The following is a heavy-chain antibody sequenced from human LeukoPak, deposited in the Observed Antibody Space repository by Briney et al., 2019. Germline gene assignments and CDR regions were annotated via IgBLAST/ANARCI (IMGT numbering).Heavy chain of an antibody. CDR1: GGSISSGGYS. D-gene: IGHD3-3*01. Sequence: SQTLSLTCAVSGGSISSGGYSWSWIRQPPGKGLEWIGYIYHSRSTYYNPSLKSRVTISVDRSKNQFSLKLSSVTAADTAVYYCARGGRYDFWSGYYDNYYYYGMDVWGQGTTVTVSS. CDR2: IYHSRST. CDR3: ARGGRYDFWSGYYDNYYYYGMDV. J-gene: IGHJ6*02. V-gene: IGHV4-30-2*01.